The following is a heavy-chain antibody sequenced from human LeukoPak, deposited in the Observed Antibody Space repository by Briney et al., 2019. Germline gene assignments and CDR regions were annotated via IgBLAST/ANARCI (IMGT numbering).Heavy chain of an antibody. CDR1: GFTVSNNY. Sequence: GGSLRLSCAASGFTVSNNYMNWVRQAPGKGLEWVSAISGSGGSTYYADSVKGRFTISRDNSKNTLYLQMNSLRAEDTAVYYCAKDLEGGDYFFYLDYWGQGTLVTVSS. J-gene: IGHJ4*02. CDR3: AKDLEGGDYFFYLDY. D-gene: IGHD4-17*01. V-gene: IGHV3-23*01. CDR2: ISGSGGST.